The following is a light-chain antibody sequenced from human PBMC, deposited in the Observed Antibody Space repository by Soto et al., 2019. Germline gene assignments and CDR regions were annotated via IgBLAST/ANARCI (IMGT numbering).Light chain of an antibody. J-gene: IGKJ4*01. CDR2: DAY. CDR3: QQYDFRFS. Sequence: DIQMTQSPSSLSASLGDRVTITCQASRGVSNNVNWYQHKPGKAPRLLIYDAYNLESGVPERFRAGGSATDFTITITLLQPEYYATAYCQQYDFRFSFGGGT. CDR1: RGVSNN. V-gene: IGKV1-33*01.